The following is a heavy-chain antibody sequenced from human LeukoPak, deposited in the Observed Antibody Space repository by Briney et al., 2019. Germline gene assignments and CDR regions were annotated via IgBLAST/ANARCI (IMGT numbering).Heavy chain of an antibody. CDR2: IYYSGST. CDR1: GGSISGFY. CDR3: ARGYYGDPSQVYYFGY. J-gene: IGHJ4*02. D-gene: IGHD4-17*01. V-gene: IGHV4-59*01. Sequence: PSETLSLTCTLSGGSISGFYWSWIRQPPGKGLEWIGYIYYSGSTNYNPSLKSRVTISVDTSKNQFSLKLSSVTAADTAMYYCARGYYGDPSQVYYFGYWGQGTLVTVSS.